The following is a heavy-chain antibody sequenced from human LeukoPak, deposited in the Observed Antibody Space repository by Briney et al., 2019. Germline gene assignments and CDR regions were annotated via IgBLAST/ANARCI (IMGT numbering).Heavy chain of an antibody. V-gene: IGHV3-30*01. D-gene: IGHD2-15*01. CDR1: GFTFSSYA. CDR3: GSGGSYYYYYYYMDV. Sequence: GESLRLSCAASGFTFSSYAMHWVRQAPGKGLEWVAVISYDGSNKYYADSVKGRFNISRDNSKNTLYLQMNSLRAEDTAVYYCGSGGSYYYYYYYMDVWGKGTTVTVSS. CDR2: ISYDGSNK. J-gene: IGHJ6*03.